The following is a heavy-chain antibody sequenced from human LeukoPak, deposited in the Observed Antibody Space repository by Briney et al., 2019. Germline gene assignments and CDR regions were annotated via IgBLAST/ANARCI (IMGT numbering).Heavy chain of an antibody. V-gene: IGHV4-4*07. CDR3: ARDYWGHDYRYNYYYYYYMDV. CDR2: IYTSGST. Sequence: PSETLSLTCTVSGGSISSYYWSWIRQPAGKGLEWIGRIYTSGSTNYNPSLKSRVTMSVDTSKNQFSLKLSSVTAADTAVYYCARDYWGHDYRYNYYYYYYMDVWGKGTTVTISS. CDR1: GGSISSYY. D-gene: IGHD5-12*01. J-gene: IGHJ6*03.